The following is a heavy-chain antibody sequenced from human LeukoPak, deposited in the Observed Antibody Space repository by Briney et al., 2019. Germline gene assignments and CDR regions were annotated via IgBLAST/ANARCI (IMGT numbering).Heavy chain of an antibody. CDR1: GFTFSSYA. D-gene: IGHD7-27*01. CDR3: AKDPWGSRGYFDY. V-gene: IGHV3-23*01. Sequence: GGSLRLSCAASGFTFSSYAMIWVRQAPGKGLKWVSAISGSGTDTYYADSVKGRFTIFRDNSKNTVYLQMNSLRAEDAAVYYCAKDPWGSRGYFDYWGQGTLVTVSS. CDR2: ISGSGTDT. J-gene: IGHJ4*02.